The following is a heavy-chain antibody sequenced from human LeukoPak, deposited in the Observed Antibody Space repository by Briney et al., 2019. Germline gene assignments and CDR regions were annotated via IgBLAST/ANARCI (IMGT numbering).Heavy chain of an antibody. D-gene: IGHD3-10*01. CDR2: ISAYNGNT. Sequence: ASVKVSCKASGYTFTSYGISWVRQAPGQGLEWMGWISAYNGNTNYAQKLQGRVTMTRNTSISTAYMELSSLRSEDTAVYYCARGPPSVVGELDYWGQGTLVTVSS. J-gene: IGHJ4*02. V-gene: IGHV1-18*01. CDR3: ARGPPSVVGELDY. CDR1: GYTFTSYG.